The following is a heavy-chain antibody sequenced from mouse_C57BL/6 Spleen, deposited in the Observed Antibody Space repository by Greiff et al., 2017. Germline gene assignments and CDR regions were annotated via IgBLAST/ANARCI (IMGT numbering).Heavy chain of an antibody. CDR3: ARDDHYFDD. J-gene: IGHJ2*01. Sequence: QVQLQQSGAELVKPGASVKLSCKASGYTFTSYWMQWVKQRPGQGLEWIGEIDPSDSYTNYNQKFKGKATLTVDTSSSTAYMQLSSLTSEDSAVYYCARDDHYFDDWGQGTTLTVSS. CDR1: GYTFTSYW. V-gene: IGHV1-50*01. D-gene: IGHD2-3*01. CDR2: IDPSDSYT.